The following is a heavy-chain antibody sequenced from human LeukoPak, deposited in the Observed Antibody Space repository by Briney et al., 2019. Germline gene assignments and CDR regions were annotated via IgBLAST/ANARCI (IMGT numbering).Heavy chain of an antibody. Sequence: GGSLSLSCAASGFIFSTHAMSWVRLAPGRGLEWVSVVSSGGGTTYYADFVKGRFTISRNNSMSTLSLQMRSLGVEDTAMYYCXXXXXXXXXXXXXXXXSWGQGTPVTVS. J-gene: IGHJ4*02. CDR1: GFIFSTHA. V-gene: IGHV3-23*01. CDR2: VSSGGGTT. CDR3: XXXXXXXXXXXXXXXXS.